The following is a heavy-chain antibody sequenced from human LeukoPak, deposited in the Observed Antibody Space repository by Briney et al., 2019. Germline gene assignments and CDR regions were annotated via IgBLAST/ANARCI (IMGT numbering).Heavy chain of an antibody. V-gene: IGHV4-34*01. CDR2: IYYSGST. J-gene: IGHJ4*02. CDR3: ARRMITYCSSTSCYHVGYFDY. D-gene: IGHD2-2*01. CDR1: GGSFSGYY. Sequence: SETLSLTCAVYGGSFSGYYWSWIRQPPGKGLEWIGSIYYSGSTYYNPSLKSRVTISVDTSKNQFSLKLSSVTAADTAVYYCARRMITYCSSTSCYHVGYFDYWGQGTLVTVSS.